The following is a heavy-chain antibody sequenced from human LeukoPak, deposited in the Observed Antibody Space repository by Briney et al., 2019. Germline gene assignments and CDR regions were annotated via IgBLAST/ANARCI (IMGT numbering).Heavy chain of an antibody. CDR3: ARDPRGKRGYCSSTSCYAFDI. Sequence: NTNYAQKLQGRVTMTTDTSTSTAYMELRSLRSDDTAVYYCARDPRGKRGYCSSTSCYAFDIWGQGTMVTVSS. V-gene: IGHV1-18*01. J-gene: IGHJ3*02. D-gene: IGHD2-2*01. CDR2: NT.